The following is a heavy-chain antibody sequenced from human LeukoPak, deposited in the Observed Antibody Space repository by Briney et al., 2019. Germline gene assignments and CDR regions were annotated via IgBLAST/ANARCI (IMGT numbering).Heavy chain of an antibody. CDR1: GYTFTGYY. J-gene: IGHJ6*02. Sequence: ASVKVSFTASGYTFTGYYMHWVRQAPGQGLEWMGWINPNSGGTNYAQKFQGRVTMTRDTSISTAYMELSRLRSDDTAVYYCARVPSPRRYYYYYGMDVWGQGTTVTVSS. V-gene: IGHV1-2*02. D-gene: IGHD6-6*01. CDR3: ARVPSPRRYYYYYGMDV. CDR2: INPNSGGT.